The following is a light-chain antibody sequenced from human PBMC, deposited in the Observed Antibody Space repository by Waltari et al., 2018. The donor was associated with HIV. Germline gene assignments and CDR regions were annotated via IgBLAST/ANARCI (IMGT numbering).Light chain of an antibody. J-gene: IGLJ1*01. V-gene: IGLV2-23*01. CDR3: CSYTGSSTRRPYV. CDR1: SSDVGSYNL. CDR2: EGS. Sequence: QSALTQPASVSGSPGQSITISCTGTSSDVGSYNLFSWYQQHPGKAPKVMIYEGSKRPSGVSYRFSGSKSGNTASLTISGLQAEDEADYYCCSYTGSSTRRPYVFGTGTKVTVL.